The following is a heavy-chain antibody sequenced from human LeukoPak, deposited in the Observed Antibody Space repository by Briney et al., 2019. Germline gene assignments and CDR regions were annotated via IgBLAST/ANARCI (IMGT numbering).Heavy chain of an antibody. V-gene: IGHV3-7*01. CDR3: ARVEIRADFDF. J-gene: IGHJ4*02. Sequence: GGSLRLSCAASGFTFSDYWMTWVRQAPGKGLEWVANIKPDGSEKYYVDIVKGRFTVSRDNTKNTVSLQMNSLRIEDTAVYYCARVEIRADFDFWGQGVLVTVSS. CDR1: GFTFSDYW. CDR2: IKPDGSEK.